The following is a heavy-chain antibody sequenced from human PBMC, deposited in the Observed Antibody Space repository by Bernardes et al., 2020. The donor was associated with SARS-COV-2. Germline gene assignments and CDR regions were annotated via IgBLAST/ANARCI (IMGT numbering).Heavy chain of an antibody. CDR2: TVSSGGST. V-gene: IGHV3-23*01. CDR1: GFSFSSDG. CDR3: AKGDDDNWRGWFDC. J-gene: IGHJ4*02. Sequence: GGSLRLSCAASGFSFSSDGMSWVRQAPGKGLEWVSATVSSGGSTYYADSVKGRFTISRDNSKSTLYLQMNSLRADDSAVYYCAKGDDDNWRGWFDCWGQGTLVTVSS. D-gene: IGHD1-1*01.